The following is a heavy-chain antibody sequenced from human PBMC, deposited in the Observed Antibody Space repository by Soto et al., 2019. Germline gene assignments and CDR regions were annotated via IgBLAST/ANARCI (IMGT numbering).Heavy chain of an antibody. J-gene: IGHJ5*02. CDR1: GGSISRSTYY. D-gene: IGHD2-2*02. CDR3: ARQVPAAIRLGWFDP. V-gene: IGHV4-39*01. Sequence: SETLSLTCTVSGGSISRSTYYWGWIRQPPGKGLEWIGSIYYSGSTYYRPSLKSRVTISVDTSKNQFSLKLSSVTAADTAVYYCARQVPAAIRLGWFDPWGQGTLVTVS. CDR2: IYYSGST.